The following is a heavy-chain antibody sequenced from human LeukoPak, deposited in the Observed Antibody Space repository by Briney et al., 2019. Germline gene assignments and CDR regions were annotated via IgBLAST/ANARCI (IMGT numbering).Heavy chain of an antibody. CDR1: GFSFGSYA. J-gene: IGHJ5*02. Sequence: GGSLRLSCAASGFSFGSYAMSWVRQAAGKGLEWVSEICGSGSNNGDGTHYADPVTSRFTISRDKSKKKMYRQMNSVGAEDYGVVYWGGNFGPYCSRVSCYTGWFDLWGQGTLVTVSS. D-gene: IGHD2-2*02. V-gene: IGHV3-23*01. CDR3: GGNFGPYCSRVSCYTGWFDL. CDR2: ICGSGSNNGDGT.